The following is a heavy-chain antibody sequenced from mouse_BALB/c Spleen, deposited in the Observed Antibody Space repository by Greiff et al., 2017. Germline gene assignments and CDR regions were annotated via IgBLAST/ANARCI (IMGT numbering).Heavy chain of an antibody. J-gene: IGHJ2*01. D-gene: IGHD1-1*01. CDR2: ISSGGGST. CDR1: GFAFSSYD. CDR3: ARHEGSRFFDY. V-gene: IGHV5-12-1*01. Sequence: EVKLVESGGGLVKPGGSLKLSCAASGFAFSSYDMSWVRQTPEKRLEWVAYISSGGGSTYYPDTVKGRFTISRDNAKNTLYLQMSSLKSEDTAMYYCARHEGSRFFDYWGQGTTLTVSS.